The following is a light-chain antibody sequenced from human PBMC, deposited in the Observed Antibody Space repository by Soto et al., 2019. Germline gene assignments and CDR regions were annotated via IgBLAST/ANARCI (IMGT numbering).Light chain of an antibody. Sequence: EIVMTQSPATLSVSPGERATLSCRASQSVSSNLAWYQQKPGQAPRLLIYGASTRATGIPARFSGSGPGTEFTLTISSLQSEDFAVYYCQQYNNWPPWTFGQGTRWISN. V-gene: IGKV3-15*01. CDR2: GAS. CDR3: QQYNNWPPWT. J-gene: IGKJ1*01. CDR1: QSVSSN.